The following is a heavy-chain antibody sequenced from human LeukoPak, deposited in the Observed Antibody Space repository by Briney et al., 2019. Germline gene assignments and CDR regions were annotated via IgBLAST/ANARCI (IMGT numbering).Heavy chain of an antibody. CDR3: ARTLWQYYFDY. Sequence: PSETLSHTCTVSGGSISSSYWSWIRQPAGKGLEWIGIIYTTGTTNYNPSLKSRASMSIDTSKNQFSLKLRSVTAADTAVYYCARTLWQYYFDYWGQGTLVTVSS. CDR2: IYTTGTT. D-gene: IGHD3-10*01. J-gene: IGHJ4*02. CDR1: GGSISSSY. V-gene: IGHV4-4*07.